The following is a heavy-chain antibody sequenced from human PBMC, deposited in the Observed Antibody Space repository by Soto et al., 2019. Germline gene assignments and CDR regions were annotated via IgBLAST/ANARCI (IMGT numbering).Heavy chain of an antibody. J-gene: IGHJ6*02. D-gene: IGHD2-15*01. CDR1: GFTFSSYA. V-gene: IGHV3-30-3*01. CDR3: ARDLGYCSGGSCYSDYYYYGMDV. CDR2: ISYDGSNK. Sequence: GGSLRLSCAASGFTFSSYAMHWVRQAPGKWLEWVSVISYDGSNKYYADSVKGRFTISRDNSKNALYLQMNSLRAEDTAVYYCARDLGYCSGGSCYSDYYYYGMDVWGQGTTVTVSS.